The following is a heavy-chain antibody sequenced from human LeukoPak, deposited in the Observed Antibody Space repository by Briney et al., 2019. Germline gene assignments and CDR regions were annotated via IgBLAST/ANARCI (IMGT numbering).Heavy chain of an antibody. Sequence: ASVKVSCKASGYTFTSYGISWVRQAPRQGLEWMGWISAYNGNTNYAQKFQGRVTITTDESTSTAYMELSSLRSEDTAVYYCAREGRYSSSSDYWGQGTLVTVSS. CDR3: AREGRYSSSSDY. D-gene: IGHD6-6*01. V-gene: IGHV1-18*01. J-gene: IGHJ4*02. CDR1: GYTFTSYG. CDR2: ISAYNGNT.